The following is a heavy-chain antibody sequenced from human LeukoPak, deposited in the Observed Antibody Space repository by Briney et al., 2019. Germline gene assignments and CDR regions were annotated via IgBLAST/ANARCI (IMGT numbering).Heavy chain of an antibody. Sequence: GGSLRLSCAASGFTFSNYGMHWVRQAPGKGLEWVAVISYDGSNKYYADSVKGRFTISRDNSKNTLYLQMNSLRAEDTAVYYCAKDSSSSIDYWGQGTLVTVSS. CDR2: ISYDGSNK. V-gene: IGHV3-30*18. CDR3: AKDSSSSIDY. D-gene: IGHD6-6*01. CDR1: GFTFSNYG. J-gene: IGHJ4*02.